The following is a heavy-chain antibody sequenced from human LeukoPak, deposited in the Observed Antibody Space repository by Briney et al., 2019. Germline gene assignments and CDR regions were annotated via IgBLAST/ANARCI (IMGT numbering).Heavy chain of an antibody. D-gene: IGHD3-22*01. CDR3: ASDRGGGDSDSSGYYDLDY. V-gene: IGHV1-69*13. CDR2: IIPMFGTA. J-gene: IGHJ4*02. Sequence: GASVKVSCKASGGTFSSYAISWVRQAPGQGLGWMGGIIPMFGTARYAQKFQGRVTITADESTSTAYMELSSLRSEDTAVYYCASDRGGGDSDSSGYYDLDYWGQGTLVTVSS. CDR1: GGTFSSYA.